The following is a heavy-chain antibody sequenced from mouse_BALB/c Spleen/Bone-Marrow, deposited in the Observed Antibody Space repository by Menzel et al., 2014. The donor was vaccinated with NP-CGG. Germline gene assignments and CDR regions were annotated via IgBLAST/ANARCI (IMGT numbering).Heavy chain of an antibody. Sequence: QVQLQQPGAELVKPGASVKLSCKASGYTFTSYYMYWVKQRPGQGLEWIGEINPSNGGTNFSEKFKSKATLTVDKSSNTAYVQLSSLTSEDSAVYHCTRSNYGYWFFDVWGAGTTVTVSS. CDR2: INPSNGGT. CDR1: GYTFTSYY. J-gene: IGHJ1*01. D-gene: IGHD1-1*01. V-gene: IGHV1S81*02. CDR3: TRSNYGYWFFDV.